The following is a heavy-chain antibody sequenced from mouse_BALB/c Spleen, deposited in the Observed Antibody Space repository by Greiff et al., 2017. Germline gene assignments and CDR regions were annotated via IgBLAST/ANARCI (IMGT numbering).Heavy chain of an antibody. J-gene: IGHJ3*01. CDR1: GVNFNTYA. CDR3: ERQGRGQGAH. Sequence: EVQLQGSGGGLVQPKGSLKLSCAASGVNFNTYAMNWVRRAPGRGLEWVARIRSKSNNYATYYADSVTDRFTISRDDSQSMLYLQMNNLNTEDTAMYYCERQGRGQGAHWAHGTLVPVAA. D-gene: IGHD3-3*01. CDR2: IRSKSNNYAT. V-gene: IGHV10-1*02.